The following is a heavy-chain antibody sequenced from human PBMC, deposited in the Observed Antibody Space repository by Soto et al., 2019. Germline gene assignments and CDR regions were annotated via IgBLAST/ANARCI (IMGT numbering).Heavy chain of an antibody. CDR3: AVGYCSGGSCQDFDY. J-gene: IGHJ4*02. Sequence: ASVKVSCKASGYTFTSYDINWVRQATGQGLEWMGWMNPNSGNTGYAQKFQGRVTITADESTSTAYMELSSLRSEDTAVYYCAVGYCSGGSCQDFDYWGQGTLVTVSS. V-gene: IGHV1-8*01. CDR2: MNPNSGNT. CDR1: GYTFTSYD. D-gene: IGHD2-15*01.